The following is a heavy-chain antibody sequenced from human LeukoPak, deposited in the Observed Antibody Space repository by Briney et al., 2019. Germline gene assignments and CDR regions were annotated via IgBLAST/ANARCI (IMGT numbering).Heavy chain of an antibody. CDR2: IYYSGST. D-gene: IGHD5-18*01. CDR1: GGSISSSSYY. J-gene: IGHJ4*02. V-gene: IGHV4-39*07. Sequence: SETLSLTCTVPGGSISSSSYYWGWIRQPPGKGLEWIGSIYYSGSTYYNPSLKSRVTISVDTSKNQFSLKLSSVTAADTAVYYCARSGYSYALKNYFDYWGQGTLVTVSS. CDR3: ARSGYSYALKNYFDY.